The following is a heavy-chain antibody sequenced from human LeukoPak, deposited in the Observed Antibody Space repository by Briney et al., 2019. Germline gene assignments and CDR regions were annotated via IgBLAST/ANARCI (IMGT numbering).Heavy chain of an antibody. J-gene: IGHJ6*04. CDR3: AELGITMIGGV. D-gene: IGHD3-10*02. CDR1: GFTFSSYE. V-gene: IGHV3-48*03. CDR2: ISSSRSTI. Sequence: GGSLRLSCAASGFTFSSYEMNWVRQAPGKGLEWVSYISSSRSTIYYADSVKGRFTISRDNAKNSLYLQMNSLRAEDTAVYYCAELGITMIGGVWGKGTTVTISS.